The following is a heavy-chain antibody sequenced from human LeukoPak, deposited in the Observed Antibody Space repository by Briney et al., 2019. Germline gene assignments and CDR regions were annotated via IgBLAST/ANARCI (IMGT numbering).Heavy chain of an antibody. D-gene: IGHD3-9*01. Sequence: GGSLRLSCVASGFTFSSYWMHWVRQDPRKGLVWVSRISGDGRNINYADSVRGRFTISRDSAKNTLYLQMNTLRVEDTAVYYCTRDLMDYDVSTGLHHYYMDVWGQGTTVTVSS. CDR1: GFTFSSYW. CDR2: ISGDGRNI. J-gene: IGHJ6*02. CDR3: TRDLMDYDVSTGLHHYYMDV. V-gene: IGHV3-74*01.